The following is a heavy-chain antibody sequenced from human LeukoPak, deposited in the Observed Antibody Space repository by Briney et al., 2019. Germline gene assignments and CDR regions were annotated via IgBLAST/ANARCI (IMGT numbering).Heavy chain of an antibody. J-gene: IGHJ5*02. D-gene: IGHD2-15*01. V-gene: IGHV4-31*03. CDR1: GGSISSGGYY. Sequence: PSETLSLTCTVSGGSISSGGYYWSWIRQHPGKGLEWIGYIYYSGSTYYNPSLKSRVTISVDTSKNQFSLKLSSVTAADTAVYYCARESHCSGGSCYSGTFYNWFDPWGQGTLVTVSS. CDR3: ARESHCSGGSCYSGTFYNWFDP. CDR2: IYYSGST.